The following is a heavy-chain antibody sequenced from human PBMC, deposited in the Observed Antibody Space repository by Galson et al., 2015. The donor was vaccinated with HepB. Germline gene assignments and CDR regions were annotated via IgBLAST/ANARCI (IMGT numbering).Heavy chain of an antibody. J-gene: IGHJ4*02. V-gene: IGHV3-23*01. D-gene: IGHD2-21*02. Sequence: SLRLSCAASGFTFSSYAMTWVRQAPGKGLEWVSAISGSGGNTYYADSVKGRFTITRDNSKNTLYLQMNSLRAEDTAVYYCAKLSSDHAYCGGNCYLDYWGQGTLVPVSS. CDR3: AKLSSDHAYCGGNCYLDY. CDR2: ISGSGGNT. CDR1: GFTFSSYA.